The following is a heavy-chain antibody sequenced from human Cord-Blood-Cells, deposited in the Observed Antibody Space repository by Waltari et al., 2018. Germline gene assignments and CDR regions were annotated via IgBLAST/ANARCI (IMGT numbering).Heavy chain of an antibody. V-gene: IGHV1-69*09. Sequence: QVQLVQSGAAVKKPGSSVKVSCKASGGTFSSDAISWVRQAPGQGLEWMGRIIPILGIANYAQKFQGRVTITADKSTSTAYMELSSLRSEDTAVYYCASFRTNMAAGTDDPWGQGTLVTVSS. CDR3: ASFRTNMAAGTDDP. CDR2: IIPILGIA. CDR1: GGTFSSDA. J-gene: IGHJ5*02. D-gene: IGHD6-13*01.